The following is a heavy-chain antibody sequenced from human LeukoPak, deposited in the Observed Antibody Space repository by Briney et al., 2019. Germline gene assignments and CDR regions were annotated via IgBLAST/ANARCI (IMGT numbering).Heavy chain of an antibody. V-gene: IGHV3-7*03. CDR1: GFIFTDYW. CDR2: TNKDGSEK. D-gene: IGHD1-1*01. CDR3: VRDGNDGLNDWEY. J-gene: IGHJ1*01. Sequence: TGGSLRLSCEASGFIFTDYWMTWARQAPGKGLEWVANTNKDGSEKWYVDSVKGRFTISGDNAKNSLYLQMNSLKAGDTALYYCVRDGNDGLNDWEYWGQGALVTVSS.